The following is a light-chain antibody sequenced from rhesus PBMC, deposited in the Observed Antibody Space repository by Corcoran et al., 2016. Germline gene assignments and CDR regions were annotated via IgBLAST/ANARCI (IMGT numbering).Light chain of an antibody. CDR1: QGISSY. Sequence: DIQMTQSPSSLSASVGDTVTITCRASQGISSYLNWFQPKPGKAPKLLIYASTTLQSGVPSRFSGSGSGTDFTLTISRLQPEDFANYYCQQYKGYPLTFGGGTKVEIK. V-gene: IGKV1-28*02. CDR2: AST. CDR3: QQYKGYPLT. J-gene: IGKJ4*01.